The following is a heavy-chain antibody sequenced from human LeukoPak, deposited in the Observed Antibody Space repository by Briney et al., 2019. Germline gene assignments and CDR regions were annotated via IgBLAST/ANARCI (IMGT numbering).Heavy chain of an antibody. CDR2: ISSNGGTT. CDR1: GFTFSSSA. V-gene: IGHV3-64*01. J-gene: IGHJ6*02. CDR3: ARDLKDV. D-gene: IGHD3-9*01. Sequence: GGSLRLSCAASGFTFSSSAMHWVRQAPGKGLEYVSAISSNGGTTYYANSVKGRFTISRDNSKNTLYLQMGSLRAEDMAVYYCARDLKDVWGQGTTVTVSS.